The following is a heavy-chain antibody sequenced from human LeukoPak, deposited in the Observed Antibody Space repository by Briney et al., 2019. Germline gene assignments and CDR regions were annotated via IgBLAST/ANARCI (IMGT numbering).Heavy chain of an antibody. Sequence: GASVKVSCKASGYTLTSYYMHWVRQAPGQGPEWMGVINPSGGSTTSYAQKIQGRVTMTTDTSMSTVTMELSSLICEDTAVYYCARGTLRYFDFWGQGTLVTVSS. CDR3: ARGTLRYFDF. V-gene: IGHV1-46*01. J-gene: IGHJ4*02. CDR1: GYTLTSYY. CDR2: INPSGGSTT. D-gene: IGHD3-9*01.